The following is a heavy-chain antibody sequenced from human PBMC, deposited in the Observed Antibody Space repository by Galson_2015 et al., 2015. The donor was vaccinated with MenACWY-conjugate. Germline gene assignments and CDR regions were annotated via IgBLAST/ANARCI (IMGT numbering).Heavy chain of an antibody. CDR3: ARAALELLWFGESSELDYYYYYYMDV. D-gene: IGHD3-10*01. J-gene: IGHJ6*03. V-gene: IGHV1-46*03. CDR1: GYTFTSYY. Sequence: SVKVSCKASGYTFTSYYMHWVRQAPGQGLEWMGIINPSGGSTSYAQKFQGRVTMTRDTSTSTVYMELSSLRSEDTAVYYCARAALELLWFGESSELDYYYYYYMDVWGKGTTVTVSS. CDR2: INPSGGST.